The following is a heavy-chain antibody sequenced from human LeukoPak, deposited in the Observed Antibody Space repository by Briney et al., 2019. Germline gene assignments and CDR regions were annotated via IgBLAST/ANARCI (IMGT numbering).Heavy chain of an antibody. D-gene: IGHD2-2*01. CDR3: ARVIEGDCSSTSCYPYYYYYYYMDV. CDR2: ISSSGSTI. Sequence: GGSLRLSCAASGFTFSTYEMNWVRQAPGKGLGWGSCISSSGSTIYYTDSVKGRFTISRDNAKSSLYLQMNSLRAEDTAVYYCARVIEGDCSSTSCYPYYYYYYYMDVWGKGTTVTISS. J-gene: IGHJ6*03. V-gene: IGHV3-48*03. CDR1: GFTFSTYE.